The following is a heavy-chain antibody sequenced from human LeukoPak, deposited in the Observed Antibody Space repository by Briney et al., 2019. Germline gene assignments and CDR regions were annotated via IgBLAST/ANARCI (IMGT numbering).Heavy chain of an antibody. CDR1: GGSFSGYY. J-gene: IGHJ4*02. V-gene: IGHV4-34*01. CDR3: ASSVDTAMVGGY. CDR2: INHSGST. Sequence: SETLSLTCAVYGGSFSGYYWNWIRQPPGKGLEWIGEINHSGSTNYNPSLKSRVTISGDTSKNQFSLKLSFVTAADTAVYYCASSVDTAMVGGYWGQGTLVTVSS. D-gene: IGHD5-18*01.